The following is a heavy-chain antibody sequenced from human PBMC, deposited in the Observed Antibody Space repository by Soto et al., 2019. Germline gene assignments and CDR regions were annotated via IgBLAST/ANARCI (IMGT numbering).Heavy chain of an antibody. V-gene: IGHV4-59*01. CDR3: ARDQGIASSGPFDD. CDR1: GDSISSFY. D-gene: IGHD6-13*01. CDR2: IYHSGNT. Sequence: SETLSLTCTVSGDSISSFYWSWIRQAPGKGLEWIGFIYHSGNTNYNPSLKSRVTMSIDTSKSQFSLKLNSVTAAATAVYYCARDQGIASSGPFDDGGPGTLVTVS. J-gene: IGHJ4*02.